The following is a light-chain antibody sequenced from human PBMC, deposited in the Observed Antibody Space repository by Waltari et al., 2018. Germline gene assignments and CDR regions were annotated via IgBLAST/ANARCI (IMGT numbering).Light chain of an antibody. J-gene: IGKJ3*01. CDR3: QQYDHWPPA. Sequence: ETVMTQSPATLSVSPGERVLLSCRASQTIKSDLAWYQQKPGQSPRLLIYGASTRATAIPPRFSGSGSGTGFTLTISGLQSEDFAFYYCQQYDHWPPAFGPGTKVYVK. CDR2: GAS. V-gene: IGKV3-15*01. CDR1: QTIKSD.